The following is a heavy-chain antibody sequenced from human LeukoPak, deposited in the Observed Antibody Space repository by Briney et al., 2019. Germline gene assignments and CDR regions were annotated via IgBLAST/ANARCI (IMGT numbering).Heavy chain of an antibody. V-gene: IGHV3-23*01. CDR1: GFTFSSYA. CDR3: AKDSRYSGNYKAFDT. CDR2: ISGSGGST. J-gene: IGHJ3*02. D-gene: IGHD1-26*01. Sequence: GGSLRLSCAASGFTFSSYAMSWGRQAPGKGLEWVSGISGSGGSTNYADSVKGRFTIYRDNSKNTLYLQMNSLRAEDTAVYYCAKDSRYSGNYKAFDTWGQGTMVTVSS.